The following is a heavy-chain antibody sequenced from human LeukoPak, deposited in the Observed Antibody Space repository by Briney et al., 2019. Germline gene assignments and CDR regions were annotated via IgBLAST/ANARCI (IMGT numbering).Heavy chain of an antibody. V-gene: IGHV3-74*01. Sequence: GGSLRLSCAASGFTLSSYWMHWVRQAPGKGLVWVSRINSDGSSTSYADSVKGRFTISRDNAKNTLYLQMNSLRAEDTAVYYCARGLYNWNLYYYYYMDVWGKGTTVTVSS. D-gene: IGHD1-20*01. CDR2: INSDGSST. CDR1: GFTLSSYW. J-gene: IGHJ6*03. CDR3: ARGLYNWNLYYYYYMDV.